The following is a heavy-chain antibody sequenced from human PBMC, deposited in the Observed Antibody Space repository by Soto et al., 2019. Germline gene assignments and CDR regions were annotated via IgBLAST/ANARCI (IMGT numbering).Heavy chain of an antibody. D-gene: IGHD3-22*01. J-gene: IGHJ6*02. Sequence: SVKVSCKASGGTFSSYAISWVRQAPGQGLEWMGGIIPIFGTANYAQKFQGRVTITADESTSTAYMELSSLRSEDTAVYYCARGMLVVVITTFYYYGMDVWGQGTTVTVYS. V-gene: IGHV1-69*13. CDR1: GGTFSSYA. CDR2: IIPIFGTA. CDR3: ARGMLVVVITTFYYYGMDV.